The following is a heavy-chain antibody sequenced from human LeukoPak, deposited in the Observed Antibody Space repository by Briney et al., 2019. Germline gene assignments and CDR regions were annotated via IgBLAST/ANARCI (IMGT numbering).Heavy chain of an antibody. D-gene: IGHD3-9*01. CDR1: GGTFSSYA. V-gene: IGHV1-69*05. CDR2: IIPIFGTA. J-gene: IGHJ3*02. Sequence: GASVTVSCKASGGTFSSYAISWVRQAPGQGLAWMGGIIPIFGTANYAQKFQGRVTSTTDESTSTAYMELSSLRSEDTAVYYCARDQYYDNPRHDAFDIWGQGTMVTVSS. CDR3: ARDQYYDNPRHDAFDI.